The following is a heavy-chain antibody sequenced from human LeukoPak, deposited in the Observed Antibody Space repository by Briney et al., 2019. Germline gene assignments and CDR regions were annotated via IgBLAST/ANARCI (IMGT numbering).Heavy chain of an antibody. CDR1: GYTFTGYY. CDR3: ARWRPYGSGNFFFDY. CDR2: INPNTGVT. D-gene: IGHD3-10*01. J-gene: IGHJ4*02. V-gene: IGHV1-2*02. Sequence: ASVKVSCKASGYTFTGYYFHWMRQAPGQGLEWMGWINPNTGVTNYALKFQGRVSMTRDTSISTASVELNNLRSDDTAIFYCARWRPYGSGNFFFDYWGQGTLVTVSS.